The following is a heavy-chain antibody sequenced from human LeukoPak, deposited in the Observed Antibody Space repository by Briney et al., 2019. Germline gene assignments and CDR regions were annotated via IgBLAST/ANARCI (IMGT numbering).Heavy chain of an antibody. CDR2: ISYDGSNK. V-gene: IGHV3-30-3*01. D-gene: IGHD2-15*01. CDR3: ARQRRYCSGDNCYQRTFDY. CDR1: GFTFSRYA. J-gene: IGHJ4*02. Sequence: GGSLRLSCAASGFTFSRYAMHWVRQAPGKGLEWVAVISYDGSNKYYADSVKGRFTISRDNSKNTLYLQMNSLRAEDTAVYYCARQRRYCSGDNCYQRTFDYWGQGTLVTVSS.